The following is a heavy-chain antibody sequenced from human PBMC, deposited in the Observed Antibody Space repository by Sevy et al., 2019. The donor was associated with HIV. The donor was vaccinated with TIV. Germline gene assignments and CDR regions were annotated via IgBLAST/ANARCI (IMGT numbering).Heavy chain of an antibody. J-gene: IGHJ4*02. CDR3: AKRGAVGPMFFDY. CDR1: GFTFSNYV. CDR2: ISGGSGDT. Sequence: GGSLRLSCAASGFTFSNYVMTWVRQAPGKGLEWVSTISGGSGDTYYAGSVKGRFTISRDNSKNTLYLQMNSLRAEDTVVYYCAKRGAVGPMFFDYWGQGTPVTVSS. V-gene: IGHV3-23*01. D-gene: IGHD1-26*01.